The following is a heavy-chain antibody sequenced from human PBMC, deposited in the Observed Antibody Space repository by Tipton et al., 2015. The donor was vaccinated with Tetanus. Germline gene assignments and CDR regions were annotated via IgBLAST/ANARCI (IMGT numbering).Heavy chain of an antibody. CDR3: ARESITIFGVVSIDY. V-gene: IGHV4-4*02. Sequence: SLRLSCAVSGGSIRSSNWWSWVRQTPGKGLEWIGEIYHSGTTNYNPSLKSRVTMSVDNSKNQFSLKLNSVTAADTAVYYCARESITIFGVVSIDYWGQGTLVIVSS. CDR1: GGSIRSSNW. J-gene: IGHJ4*02. D-gene: IGHD3-3*01. CDR2: IYHSGTT.